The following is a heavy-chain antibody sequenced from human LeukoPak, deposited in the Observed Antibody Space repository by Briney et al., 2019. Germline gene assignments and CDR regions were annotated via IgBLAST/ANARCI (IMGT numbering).Heavy chain of an antibody. Sequence: GGSLRLSCAASGFTFSSYEMNWVRQAPGKGLEWLSYISSSGSTIYYADSVKGRFTVSRDNAKNSLYLQMNSQRAEDTAVYYCARDGVGADGIDYWGQGTLVTVSS. CDR1: GFTFSSYE. D-gene: IGHD1-26*01. CDR3: ARDGVGADGIDY. V-gene: IGHV3-48*03. CDR2: ISSSGSTI. J-gene: IGHJ4*02.